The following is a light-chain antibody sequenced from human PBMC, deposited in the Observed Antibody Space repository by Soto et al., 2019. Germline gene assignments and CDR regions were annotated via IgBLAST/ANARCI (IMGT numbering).Light chain of an antibody. Sequence: EIVLTQSPAILSLSPGERATVSCRASQSVGTYLDWFQQKLGQAPRLLIYDASNRATGIPARFSGSGSGTDFTLTISSLEPEEFAVYYCQQRVNWLTFGGGTQLEL. CDR1: QSVGTY. CDR3: QQRVNWLT. CDR2: DAS. J-gene: IGKJ4*01. V-gene: IGKV3-11*01.